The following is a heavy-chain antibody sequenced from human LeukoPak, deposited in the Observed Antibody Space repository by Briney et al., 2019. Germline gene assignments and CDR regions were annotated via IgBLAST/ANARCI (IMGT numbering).Heavy chain of an antibody. D-gene: IGHD2-2*01. CDR3: ARDQQRSSTSWGDDYMDV. J-gene: IGHJ6*03. Sequence: PGGSLRLSCAASGFTFSDYYMSWIRQAPGKGLEWVSYISSSGSTIYYADSVKGRFTISRDNAKNSLYLQMNSLRAEDTAVYYCARDQQRSSTSWGDDYMDVWGKGTTVTVSS. CDR1: GFTFSDYY. CDR2: ISSSGSTI. V-gene: IGHV3-11*04.